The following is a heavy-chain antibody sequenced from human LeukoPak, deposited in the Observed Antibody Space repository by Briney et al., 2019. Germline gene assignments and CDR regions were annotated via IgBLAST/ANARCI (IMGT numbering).Heavy chain of an antibody. Sequence: GGSLRLSCAASGFTFSHFAMHWVRQAPGKGLEWVAVIFYDGDTKYYADSVKGRFTISRDNPQNTLYLQMSSLRREDTAVYYCARRGEMATVDFDYWGQGTLVTVSS. CDR1: GFTFSHFA. V-gene: IGHV3-30*04. CDR3: ARRGEMATVDFDY. D-gene: IGHD5-24*01. CDR2: IFYDGDTK. J-gene: IGHJ4*02.